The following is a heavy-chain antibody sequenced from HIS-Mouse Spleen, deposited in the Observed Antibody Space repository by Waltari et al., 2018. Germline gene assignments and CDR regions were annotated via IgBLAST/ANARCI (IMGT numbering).Heavy chain of an antibody. CDR3: ARIAEGYTSGWYAFDY. V-gene: IGHV2-70*15. CDR1: GFSLSTSGMC. Sequence: QVTLRESGPALVKPTQTLTLTCTFSGFSLSTSGMCVSWIRQPPVKALEWLARIDWHDDKYYSTSLQTRLTISRDTSTNQVVLTMTNMDPLDTATYYCARIAEGYTSGWYAFDYWSQGTLVTVSS. J-gene: IGHJ4*02. D-gene: IGHD6-19*01. CDR2: IDWHDDK.